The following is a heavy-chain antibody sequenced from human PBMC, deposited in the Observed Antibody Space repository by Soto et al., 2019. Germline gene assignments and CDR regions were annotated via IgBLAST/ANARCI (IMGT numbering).Heavy chain of an antibody. CDR1: GYSFTDYY. D-gene: IGHD2-21*02. V-gene: IGHV1-2*04. J-gene: IGHJ6*02. Sequence: QVQLVQSGAEVKKPGASVKVSCKASGYSFTDYYMHWVRQAPGQGLEWMGRINPKSGDTKYAEKFQAWVTVTRDSSIGTAYMEVTRLRSDDTAVYYCARVNGDAPPRGMDVWGQGTTVTVSS. CDR2: INPKSGDT. CDR3: ARVNGDAPPRGMDV.